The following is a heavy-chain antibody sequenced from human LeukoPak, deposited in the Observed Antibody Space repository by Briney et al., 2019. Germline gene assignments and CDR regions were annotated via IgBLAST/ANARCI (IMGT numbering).Heavy chain of an antibody. D-gene: IGHD6-13*01. J-gene: IGHJ4*02. V-gene: IGHV5-51*01. CDR3: ARRPGAAGSSWYFDY. CDR1: GYSFTSYW. CDR2: IYPGDSDT. Sequence: GESLKISCKGSGYSFTSYWIGWVRQMPGKGPEWMGIIYPGDSDTRYSPSFQGQVTISADKSISTAYLQWSSLKASDTAMYYCARRPGAAGSSWYFDYWGQGTLVTVSS.